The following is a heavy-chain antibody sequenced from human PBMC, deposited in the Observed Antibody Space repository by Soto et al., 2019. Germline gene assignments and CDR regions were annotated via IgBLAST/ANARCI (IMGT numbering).Heavy chain of an antibody. J-gene: IGHJ3*02. CDR2: IYYSGST. CDR1: GFSIRSSTFS. CDR3: ARLEYSSGGGDAFDI. D-gene: IGHD6-19*01. V-gene: IGHV4-39*01. Sequence: SETLSLTCTFDGFSIRSSTFSWGWIRQPPVKGLEWIGSIYYSGSTYYNPSLKSRVTISVDTSKNQFSLKLSSVTAADTAVYYCARLEYSSGGGDAFDIWGQGTMVT.